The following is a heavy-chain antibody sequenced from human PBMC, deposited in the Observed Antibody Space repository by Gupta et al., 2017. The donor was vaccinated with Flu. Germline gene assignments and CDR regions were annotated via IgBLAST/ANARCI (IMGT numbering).Heavy chain of an antibody. CDR1: GFTFSSYA. CDR3: AKFWGDYGGNSGIPDDY. J-gene: IGHJ4*02. V-gene: IGHV3-23*01. D-gene: IGHD4-17*01. Sequence: EVQLLESGGGLVQPGGSLRLSCAASGFTFSSYAMSWVRQAPGKGLEWVSAISGSGGSTYYADSVKGRFTISRDNSKNTLYLQMNSLRAEDTAVYYCAKFWGDYGGNSGIPDDYWGQGTLVTVSS. CDR2: ISGSGGST.